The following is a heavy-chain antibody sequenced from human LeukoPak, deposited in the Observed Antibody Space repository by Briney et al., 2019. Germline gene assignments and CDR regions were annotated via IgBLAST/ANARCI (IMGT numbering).Heavy chain of an antibody. D-gene: IGHD6-13*01. Sequence: GGSLRLSCAASGFTVRDMYMSWGRQAPGKGLEWVSLIYNVGTTHYADSVKGRFTISKDNSKNTLFLQMNSLRAEDTAVYYCVRVGEAAANYWGQGTLVTVAS. V-gene: IGHV3-53*01. CDR1: GFTVRDMY. CDR2: IYNVGTT. CDR3: VRVGEAAANY. J-gene: IGHJ4*02.